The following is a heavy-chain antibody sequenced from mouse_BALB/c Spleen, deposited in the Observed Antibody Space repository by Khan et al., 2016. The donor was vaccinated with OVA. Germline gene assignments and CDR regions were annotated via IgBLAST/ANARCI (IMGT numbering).Heavy chain of an antibody. CDR3: ARQPYYHYYIMDY. D-gene: IGHD2-10*01. J-gene: IGHJ4*01. CDR1: GFSLTNYG. CDR2: IWSDGST. Sequence: VELVESGPGLVAPSQSLSITCTISGFSLTNYGIHWVRQPPGKGLEWLVVIWSDGSTTYNSDLKSRLSISKDNSKSQVFLKMHSLQIDDTAMYYCARQPYYHYYIMDYWGQGTSVTVSS. V-gene: IGHV2-6-1*01.